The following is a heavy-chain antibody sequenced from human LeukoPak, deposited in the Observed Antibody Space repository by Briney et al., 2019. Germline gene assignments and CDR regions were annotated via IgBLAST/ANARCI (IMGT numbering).Heavy chain of an antibody. D-gene: IGHD6-13*01. Sequence: GGSLRLSCGVSGFTFRSYGMHWVRQAPGKGLEWVAIISYDGSNKYYVDSVKGRFTISRDNSKNAVYLQMNSLRAEDTAVYYCARGMGSSSSWHDYWGQGTLVTVSS. V-gene: IGHV3-33*05. CDR3: ARGMGSSSSWHDY. CDR1: GFTFRSYG. CDR2: ISYDGSNK. J-gene: IGHJ4*02.